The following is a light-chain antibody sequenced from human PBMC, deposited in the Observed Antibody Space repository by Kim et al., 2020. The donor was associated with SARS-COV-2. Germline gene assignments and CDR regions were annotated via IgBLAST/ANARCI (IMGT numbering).Light chain of an antibody. V-gene: IGLV3-1*01. CDR2: QDS. J-gene: IGLJ3*02. CDR1: KLGDKY. CDR3: QAWDSSTAV. Sequence: LSPGQAASITCSGDKLGDKYACWYQQKPGQSPGLVIYQDSKRPSGIPERFSGSNSGNTATLTISGTQAMDEADYYCQAWDSSTAVFGGGTQLTVL.